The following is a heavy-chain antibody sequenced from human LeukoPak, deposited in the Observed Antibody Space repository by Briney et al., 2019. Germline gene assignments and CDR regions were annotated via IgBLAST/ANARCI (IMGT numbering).Heavy chain of an antibody. V-gene: IGHV3-49*03. CDR1: GFTFGDYA. J-gene: IGHJ5*02. Sequence: PGGSLRLSCTASGFTFGDYAMSWFRQAPGKGLEWVGFIRSKAYGGTTEYAASVKGRFTISRDDSKSIAYLQMNSLKTEDTAVYYCTRWYNWNYQAWFDPWGQGTLVTVSS. CDR3: TRWYNWNYQAWFDP. D-gene: IGHD1-7*01. CDR2: IRSKAYGGTT.